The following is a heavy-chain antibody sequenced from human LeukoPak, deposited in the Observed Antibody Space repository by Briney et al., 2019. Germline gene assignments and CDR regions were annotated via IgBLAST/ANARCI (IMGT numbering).Heavy chain of an antibody. CDR1: AFTFSDYS. D-gene: IGHD1-26*01. CDR3: AGDRLTSGSYFFDY. V-gene: IGHV3-48*01. Sequence: GGSLRLSCAASAFTFSDYSMNWVRQAPGKGLEWISYISGRSSTIYYADSVRGRFTISRDNAKNSMYLQMNSLRAEDTAVYYCAGDRLTSGSYFFDYWGQGTLVTVSS. CDR2: ISGRSSTI. J-gene: IGHJ4*02.